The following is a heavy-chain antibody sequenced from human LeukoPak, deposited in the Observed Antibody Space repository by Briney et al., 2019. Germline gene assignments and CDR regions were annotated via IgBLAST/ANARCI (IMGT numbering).Heavy chain of an antibody. CDR3: ARVQRELMWYDFDY. CDR2: INWNGGST. D-gene: IGHD1-1*01. Sequence: GGSLRLSCAASGFTFDDYGMSWVRQAPGKGLEWVFGINWNGGSTGYADSEKGRFTISRDNAKNSLYLQMNSLRVEDTALYYCARVQRELMWYDFDYWGQGTLVTVSS. J-gene: IGHJ4*02. CDR1: GFTFDDYG. V-gene: IGHV3-20*04.